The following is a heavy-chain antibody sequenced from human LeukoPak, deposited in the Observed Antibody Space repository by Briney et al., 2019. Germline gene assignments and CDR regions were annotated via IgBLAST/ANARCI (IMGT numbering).Heavy chain of an antibody. D-gene: IGHD5-12*01. CDR2: IFPMDSDT. Sequence: GESLKISCESSGYSFISYWIGWVRQMPGKGLEWMEFIFPMDSDTRYSPSFQGQVTISADKSISTAYLQWRSLKASDTAMYYCVRGIVGTAVVLDAYYFDHWGQGSLVTVSS. J-gene: IGHJ4*02. CDR1: GYSFISYW. CDR3: VRGIVGTAVVLDAYYFDH. V-gene: IGHV5-51*01.